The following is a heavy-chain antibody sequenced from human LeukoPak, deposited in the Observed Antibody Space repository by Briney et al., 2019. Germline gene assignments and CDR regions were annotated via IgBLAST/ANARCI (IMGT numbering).Heavy chain of an antibody. D-gene: IGHD6-13*01. CDR1: GGSISSYY. V-gene: IGHV4-4*07. CDR2: IDTSGNT. J-gene: IGHJ2*01. CDR3: ARVSSSWYQDWYFDL. Sequence: PSETLSLTCTVSGGSISSYYWSWIRQPAGKGLEWIGRIDTSGNTNYKPSLKSRVTMSVDTSKNQFSLKLNSVTAAVTAVYYRARVSSSWYQDWYFDLWGRGTLVTVSS.